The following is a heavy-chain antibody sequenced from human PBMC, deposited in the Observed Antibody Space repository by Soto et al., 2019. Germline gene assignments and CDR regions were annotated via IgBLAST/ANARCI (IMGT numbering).Heavy chain of an antibody. D-gene: IGHD1-1*01. J-gene: IGHJ6*02. V-gene: IGHV3-48*02. CDR1: GFTFSSYS. CDR3: ARATRPPYYYGMDV. Sequence: PGGSLRLSCAASGFTFSSYSMNWVRQAPGKGLEWVSYISSSSSTIYYADSVKGRFTISRDKAKNSLYLQMNSLRDEDTAVYYCARATRPPYYYGMDVWGQGTTVTVSS. CDR2: ISSSSSTI.